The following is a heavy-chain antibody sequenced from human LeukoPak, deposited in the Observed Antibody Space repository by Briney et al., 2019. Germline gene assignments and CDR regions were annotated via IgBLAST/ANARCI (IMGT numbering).Heavy chain of an antibody. CDR3: ARLDYGDQLGFDY. Sequence: PSETLSLTCTVSGGSISSSSYYWGWIRQSPGKGLEWIGSIYYSGSTYYNPSLKSRVTISVDTSKNQFSLKLSSVTAADTAVYYCARLDYGDQLGFDYWGQGTLVTVSS. D-gene: IGHD4-17*01. CDR1: GGSISSSSYY. J-gene: IGHJ4*02. V-gene: IGHV4-39*07. CDR2: IYYSGST.